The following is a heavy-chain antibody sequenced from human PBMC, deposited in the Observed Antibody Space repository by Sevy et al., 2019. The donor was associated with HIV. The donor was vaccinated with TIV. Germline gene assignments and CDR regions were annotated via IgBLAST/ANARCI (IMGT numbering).Heavy chain of an antibody. CDR3: ARGVFGSGSRLGLGY. V-gene: IGHV3-7*03. D-gene: IGHD3-10*01. CDR2: MRQDGREK. Sequence: GGSLRLSCEASGFSFSDYWMTWVRQAPGKGLEWVANMRQDGREKYYADSVKGRFTISRDNAKNSLYLQMNSLRAEDTAVYYCARGVFGSGSRLGLGYWGQGTLVTVSS. J-gene: IGHJ4*02. CDR1: GFSFSDYW.